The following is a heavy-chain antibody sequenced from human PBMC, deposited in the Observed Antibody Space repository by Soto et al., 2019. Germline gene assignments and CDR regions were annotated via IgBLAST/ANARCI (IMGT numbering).Heavy chain of an antibody. CDR3: ARYRREAVAGYTLDN. CDR2: VYNSGST. CDR1: VGSISSNY. D-gene: IGHD6-13*01. V-gene: IGHV4-59*01. Sequence: PSETLSLTCTFSVGSISSNYWTWIRQPPGKGLEWIGYVYNSGSTNYNPSLKSRVTISEDTSKSQFSLKVNSMTAADTAVYYCARYRREAVAGYTLDNWGQGILVTVSS. J-gene: IGHJ4*02.